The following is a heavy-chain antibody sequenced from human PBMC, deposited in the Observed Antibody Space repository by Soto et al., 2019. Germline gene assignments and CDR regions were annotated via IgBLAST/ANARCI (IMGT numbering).Heavy chain of an antibody. CDR1: GGSISSGGYS. CDR2: IYHGGST. CDR3: ARDRRSLYHDGSGLDY. J-gene: IGHJ4*02. V-gene: IGHV4-30-2*06. Sequence: QLQLQESGSGLVRPSQTLSLSCGVSGGSISSGGYSWNWIRQSPGKGLERIGYIYHGGSTYSNPSLESRVTPSVDTSKNQFSLRLSSVIAADTAVYYCARDRRSLYHDGSGLDYWGQGILVTVSS. D-gene: IGHD3-22*01.